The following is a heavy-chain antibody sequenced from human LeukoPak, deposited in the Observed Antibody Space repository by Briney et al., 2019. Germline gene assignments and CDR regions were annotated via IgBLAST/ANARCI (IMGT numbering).Heavy chain of an antibody. CDR3: AKYGPQDSGSSHFDY. V-gene: IGHV3-23*01. D-gene: IGHD1-26*01. CDR1: GFTFSSYA. CDR2: IRDSGSST. Sequence: GGSLRLSCAASGFTFSSYAMSWVRQAPGKGLEWVSAIRDSGSSTHYADSVKGRFTTSRDNSKSTLFLQMNSLRAEDTAIYYCAKYGPQDSGSSHFDYWGQGALVTVSS. J-gene: IGHJ4*02.